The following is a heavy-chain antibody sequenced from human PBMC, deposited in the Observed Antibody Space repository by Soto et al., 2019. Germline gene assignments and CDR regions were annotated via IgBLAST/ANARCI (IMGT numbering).Heavy chain of an antibody. J-gene: IGHJ4*02. V-gene: IGHV3-11*01. CDR1: GFSFRDYF. D-gene: IGHD2-21*01. Sequence: SLKSSCASSGFSFRDYFMSWLRQAPGKVLECVSYIGPYGNSIYYADSVKGRFTISRDDATKSLHLHMNSLRTDDTAVYYCARDDHAYGVYWGQGTPVTVSS. CDR3: ARDDHAYGVY. CDR2: IGPYGNSI.